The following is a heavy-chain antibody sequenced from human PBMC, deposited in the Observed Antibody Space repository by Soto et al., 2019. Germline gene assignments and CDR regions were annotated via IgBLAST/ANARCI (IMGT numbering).Heavy chain of an antibody. CDR3: ARNPPTTGDFDF. D-gene: IGHD1-1*01. V-gene: IGHV1-8*01. CDR1: GYTFTTYD. Sequence: GASVKVSCKASGYTFTTYDFNWMRQATGQGLEWMGWMSPHSGDTAYAQKFQGRVTMTGDTSTSTAYMELSSLLIEDTAVYYCARNPPTTGDFDFWGQGTLVTVSS. J-gene: IGHJ4*02. CDR2: MSPHSGDT.